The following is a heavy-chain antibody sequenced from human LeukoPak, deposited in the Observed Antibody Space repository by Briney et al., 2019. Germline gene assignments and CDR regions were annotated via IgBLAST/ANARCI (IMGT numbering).Heavy chain of an antibody. Sequence: PSETLSLTCTVSGGSISSYYWSWIRQPPGKGLEWIGYIYYSGSTNYNPSLKSRVTISVDTSKNQFSLKLSSVTAADTAVYYCARDQGDYGDYSFDYWGQRTLVTVSS. CDR2: IYYSGST. CDR3: ARDQGDYGDYSFDY. J-gene: IGHJ4*02. D-gene: IGHD4-17*01. V-gene: IGHV4-59*01. CDR1: GGSISSYY.